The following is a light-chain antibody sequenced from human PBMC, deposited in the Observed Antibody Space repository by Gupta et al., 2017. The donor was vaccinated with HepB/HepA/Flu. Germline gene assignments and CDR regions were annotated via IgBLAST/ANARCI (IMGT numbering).Light chain of an antibody. V-gene: IGKV3-15*01. CDR2: GAS. Sequence: EIVMTQSPATLSVSPGERATLSCRASQSVSINLAWYQQKPGQAPRLLIYGASTRATGIPARFSGSGSRTEFTLTISSLQSEDFAVYYCQEYNNWPSWTFGQGTKVEIK. CDR1: QSVSIN. J-gene: IGKJ1*01. CDR3: QEYNNWPSWT.